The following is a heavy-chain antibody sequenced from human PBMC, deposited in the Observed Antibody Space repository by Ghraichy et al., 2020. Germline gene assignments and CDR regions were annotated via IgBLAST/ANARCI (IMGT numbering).Heavy chain of an antibody. CDR3: ARGGFWNYFDY. D-gene: IGHD1-1*01. Sequence: SETLSLTCTVSGGSVSSKIHYWTWFRQPAGKSLEFLGYIDYSGGTKYNPSLRGRVTIVLDTSKNNFSLKLRSVAAADTAVYYCARGGFWNYFDYWGPGTLVTVSS. CDR2: IDYSGGT. V-gene: IGHV4-61*03. CDR1: GGSVSSKIHY. J-gene: IGHJ4*02.